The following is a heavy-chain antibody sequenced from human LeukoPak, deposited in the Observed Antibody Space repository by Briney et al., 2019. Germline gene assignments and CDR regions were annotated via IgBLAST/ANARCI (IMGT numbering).Heavy chain of an antibody. CDR2: INPNSGGT. J-gene: IGHJ6*03. CDR1: GYTFTGYY. CDR3: ARGFTIHYYYYMGV. Sequence: ASVTVSSKASGYTFTGYYMHWVRQAPGQGLEWMGWINPNSGGTNYAQKVQGEVTMTRDTSISTAYMELSRLRSDDTAVYYCARGFTIHYYYYMGVWGKGNTGTLSS. D-gene: IGHD3-3*01. V-gene: IGHV1-2*02.